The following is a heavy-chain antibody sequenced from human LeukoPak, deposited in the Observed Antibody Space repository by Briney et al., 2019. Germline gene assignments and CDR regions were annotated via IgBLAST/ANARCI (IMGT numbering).Heavy chain of an antibody. D-gene: IGHD4-11*01. CDR1: GYSISSGYY. CDR3: ARAYSNWFDP. Sequence: SETLSLTCAVSGYSISSGYYWGWIRQPPGKGLEWPGSIYHSGSTYNSPSLKSRVTMSVDTSKNQFSLKLTSVTAADTAVYYCARAYSNWFDPWGQGTLVTVSS. CDR2: IYHSGST. J-gene: IGHJ5*02. V-gene: IGHV4-38-2*01.